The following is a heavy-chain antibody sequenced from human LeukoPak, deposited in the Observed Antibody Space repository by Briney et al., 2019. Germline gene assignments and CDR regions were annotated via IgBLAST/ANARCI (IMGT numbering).Heavy chain of an antibody. Sequence: PSETLSLTCAVYGGSFSGYYWSWIRQPPGKGLEWIGYIYYSGSTNYNPSLKSRVTISVDTSKNQFSLKLGSVTAADTAVYYCARASPSLYYYFDYWGQGTLVTVSS. CDR2: IYYSGST. V-gene: IGHV4-59*01. J-gene: IGHJ4*02. CDR3: ARASPSLYYYFDY. CDR1: GGSFSGYY. D-gene: IGHD6-13*01.